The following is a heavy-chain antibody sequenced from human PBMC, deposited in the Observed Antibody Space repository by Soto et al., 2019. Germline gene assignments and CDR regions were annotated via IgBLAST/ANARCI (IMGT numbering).Heavy chain of an antibody. J-gene: IGHJ6*02. CDR2: INHSGTT. CDR3: VATTMAYYYGMDF. D-gene: IGHD5-12*01. Sequence: SETLSLTCAVYGGSFSDYFWSWIRQPPGKGLEWIGEINHSGTTNYNPSLKSRVTISLDTSKNHFSLNLTSVTAADTAAYYSVATTMAYYYGMDFWGQGTTVTVSS. V-gene: IGHV4-34*01. CDR1: GGSFSDYF.